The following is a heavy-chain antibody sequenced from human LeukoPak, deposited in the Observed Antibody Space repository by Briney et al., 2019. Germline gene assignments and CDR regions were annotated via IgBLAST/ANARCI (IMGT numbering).Heavy chain of an antibody. V-gene: IGHV4-59*01. CDR3: VVGAITRYFQH. CDR2: IYCSGST. Sequence: LSCAASGFTFSSYAMSWIRQPPGKGQEWIGYIYCSGSTNYNPALKSRVTISVDTCKNQFSLKLSSMTAADTAVYYCVVGAITRYFQHWGQGTLVTVSS. J-gene: IGHJ1*01. CDR1: GFTFSSYA. D-gene: IGHD1-26*01.